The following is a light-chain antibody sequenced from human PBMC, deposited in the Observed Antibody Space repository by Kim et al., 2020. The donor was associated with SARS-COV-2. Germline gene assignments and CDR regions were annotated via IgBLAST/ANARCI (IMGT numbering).Light chain of an antibody. CDR2: LRSDGSH. CDR3: QTWGTGIRV. Sequence: QLVLTQSPSASASLGASVKLTCSLSSGHSNYAIAWPQHQPEKGPRFLMKLRSDGSHTKGDGIPDRFSGSSSGAERYLTIASLQSEDEADYYCQTWGTGIRVLGKGTQLTVL. CDR1: SGHSNYA. V-gene: IGLV4-69*01. J-gene: IGLJ2*01.